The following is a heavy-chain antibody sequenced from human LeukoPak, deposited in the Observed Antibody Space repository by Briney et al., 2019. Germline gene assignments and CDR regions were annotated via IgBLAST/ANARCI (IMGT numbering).Heavy chain of an antibody. V-gene: IGHV4-38-2*02. CDR2: IYHSGST. J-gene: IGHJ4*02. Sequence: PSETLSLTCTVSGYSISSGYYWGWIRQPPGKGLEWIGSIYHSGSTYYNPSLKSRVTISVDTSKNQFSLKLSSVTAADTAVYYCARDLITMVRGVIMGPSFDYWGQGTLVTVSS. D-gene: IGHD3-10*01. CDR3: ARDLITMVRGVIMGPSFDY. CDR1: GYSISSGYY.